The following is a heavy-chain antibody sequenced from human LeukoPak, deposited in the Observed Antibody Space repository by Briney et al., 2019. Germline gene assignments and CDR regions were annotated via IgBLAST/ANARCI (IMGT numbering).Heavy chain of an antibody. CDR3: ARRGPAVAHPWWFDP. D-gene: IGHD6-19*01. CDR2: IYYSGST. V-gene: IGHV4-39*01. CDR1: GGSISSSSYY. Sequence: PSETLSLTCTVSGGSISSSSYYWGWIRQPPGKGLERIGSIYYSGSTYYNPSLKSRVTISVDTSKNQFSLKLSSVTAADTAVYYCARRGPAVAHPWWFDPWGQGTLVTVSS. J-gene: IGHJ5*02.